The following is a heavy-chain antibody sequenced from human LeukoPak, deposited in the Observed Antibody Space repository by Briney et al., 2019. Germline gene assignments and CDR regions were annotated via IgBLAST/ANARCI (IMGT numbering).Heavy chain of an antibody. CDR2: SYYSGTT. Sequence: SETLSLTCSVSGGSINSNSHHWDWIRQAPGKGLEWIGNSYYSGTTSYNPSLKSRATISVDTSNNQFSLRLSSVTAADTAVYYCARRGDILTDYAFDYWGQGTLVTVSS. J-gene: IGHJ4*02. CDR3: ARRGDILTDYAFDY. V-gene: IGHV4-39*01. CDR1: GGSINSNSHH. D-gene: IGHD3-9*01.